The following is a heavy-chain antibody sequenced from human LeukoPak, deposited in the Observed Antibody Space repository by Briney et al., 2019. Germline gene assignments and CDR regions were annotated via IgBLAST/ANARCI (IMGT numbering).Heavy chain of an antibody. J-gene: IGHJ6*02. CDR3: TRSRVSGIYFDYHSGMDV. D-gene: IGHD1-26*01. CDR1: RGPISSHY. CDR2: VSFSGTA. V-gene: IGHV4-59*11. Sequence: SKTLSLTCTVSRGPISSHYWSWIRQAPGKGLEWIGYVSFSGTAKYSPSLNSRVTISRDTSKNQFSLRVNSVTAADTAVYYCTRSRVSGIYFDYHSGMDVWGQGTTVIVS.